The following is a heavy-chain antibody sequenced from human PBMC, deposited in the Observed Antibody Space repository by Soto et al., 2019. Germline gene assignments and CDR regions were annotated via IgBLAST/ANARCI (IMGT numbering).Heavy chain of an antibody. D-gene: IGHD6-19*01. CDR1: GFTFSSYA. V-gene: IGHV3-23*01. Sequence: EVQLLESGGGLVQPGGSLRLSCAASGFTFSSYAMSWVRQAPGKGLEWVSAISGSGGSTYYADSVKGRFTISRDNSKNTLYLQMNSLRAEDTAVYYCAKDKIAVAGTSEWFDPWGQGTLVTVSS. CDR2: ISGSGGST. CDR3: AKDKIAVAGTSEWFDP. J-gene: IGHJ5*02.